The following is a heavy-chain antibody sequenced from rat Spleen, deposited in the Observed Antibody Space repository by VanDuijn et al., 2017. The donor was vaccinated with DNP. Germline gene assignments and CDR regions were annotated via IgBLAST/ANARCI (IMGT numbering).Heavy chain of an antibody. CDR1: GFTFSRYP. V-gene: IGHV5-46*01. Sequence: EVQLVESGGGLVQPGGSMKLSCVASGFTFSRYPMAWVRQAPTKGLEWVATISTSGGSTFYRDSVKGRFTISRNNTKSTLYLQMNSLRSEDTATYYCARRDTFYYFDYWGQGVMVTVSS. CDR3: ARRDTFYYFDY. CDR2: ISTSGGST. J-gene: IGHJ2*01. D-gene: IGHD2-2*01.